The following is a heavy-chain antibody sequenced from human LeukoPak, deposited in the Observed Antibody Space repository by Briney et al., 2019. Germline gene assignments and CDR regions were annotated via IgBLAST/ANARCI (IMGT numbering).Heavy chain of an antibody. V-gene: IGHV3-11*04. J-gene: IGHJ4*02. CDR3: ARGLWDVVAGTGGYYFDY. CDR1: GFTFSDY. Sequence: GGSLRLSCAASGFTFSDYMSWIRQAPGKGLEWVSYISTTGNTIYYADSVKGRFTISRDNAKKSLYLQMNSLRAEDTAVYYCARGLWDVVAGTGGYYFDYWGQGTLVTVSS. D-gene: IGHD6-19*01. CDR2: ISTTGNTI.